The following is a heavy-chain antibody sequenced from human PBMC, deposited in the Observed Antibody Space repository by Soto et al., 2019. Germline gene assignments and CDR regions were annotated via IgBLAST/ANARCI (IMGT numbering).Heavy chain of an antibody. CDR2: TYHSGST. CDR3: ARDCLRTVAGSH. D-gene: IGHD6-19*01. J-gene: IGHJ1*01. V-gene: IGHV4-59*01. Sequence: QVQLQESGPGLVKPSETLSLTCTVSGGSISSYYWSWIRQPPGKGLEWIGYTYHSGSTKYNPPLTRRATITVDTSKHQFSLKLRSVSAADTAVYYCARDCLRTVAGSHRGQGTLVTVSS. CDR1: GGSISSYY.